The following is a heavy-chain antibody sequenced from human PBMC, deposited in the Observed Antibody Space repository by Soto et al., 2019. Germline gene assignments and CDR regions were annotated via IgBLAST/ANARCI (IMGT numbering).Heavy chain of an antibody. CDR1: GYTFSNFW. Sequence: EVQLVQSGAEVKRPGESLKISCQCSGYTFSNFWIGWVHQLLGQGLEWMGIIYPGDHETRYSPSFLGKVTIAAEKSINTAYLQWSSLEASDSAFYFCARSPRSSPYFDRWGQGALVTVSS. CDR2: IYPGDHET. CDR3: ARSPRSSPYFDR. D-gene: IGHD6-13*01. V-gene: IGHV5-51*07. J-gene: IGHJ4*02.